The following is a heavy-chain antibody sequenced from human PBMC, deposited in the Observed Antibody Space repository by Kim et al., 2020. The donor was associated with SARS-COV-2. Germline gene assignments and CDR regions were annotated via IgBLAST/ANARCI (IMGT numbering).Heavy chain of an antibody. CDR2: IIPIFGTA. J-gene: IGHJ6*02. D-gene: IGHD3-9*01. CDR1: GGTFSSYA. CDR3: ARGYYDILTGYYSPYYYYGMDV. V-gene: IGHV1-69*13. Sequence: SVKVSCKASGGTFSSYAISWVRQAPGQGLEWMGGIIPIFGTANYAQKFQGRVTITADESTSTAYMELSGLRSEDTAVYYCARGYYDILTGYYSPYYYYGMDVWGQGTTVTVSS.